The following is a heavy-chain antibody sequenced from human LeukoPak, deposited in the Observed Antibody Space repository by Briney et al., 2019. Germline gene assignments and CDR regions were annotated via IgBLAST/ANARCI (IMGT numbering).Heavy chain of an antibody. D-gene: IGHD4-17*01. CDR3: AKRIGRTTVIARPRLYYDY. V-gene: IGHV3-23*01. Sequence: PGGSLRLSCAASGFSFSSYTMNWVRQAPGKGLEWVSGISGSGGNTYYADSVKGRFTSSRDNSKNTLYLQMNSLRAEDTAVYYCAKRIGRTTVIARPRLYYDYWGQGTLVTVSS. J-gene: IGHJ4*02. CDR2: ISGSGGNT. CDR1: GFSFSSYT.